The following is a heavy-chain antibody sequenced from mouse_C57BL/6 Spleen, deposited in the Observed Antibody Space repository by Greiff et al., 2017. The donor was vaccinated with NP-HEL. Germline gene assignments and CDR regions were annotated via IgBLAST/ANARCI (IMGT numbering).Heavy chain of an antibody. CDR2: IYPGSGNT. J-gene: IGHJ2*01. D-gene: IGHD2-5*01. CDR3: ARSEYCSNPFDY. V-gene: IGHV1-66*01. Sequence: QVQLQQSGPELVKPGASVKISCKASGYSFTSYYIHWVKQRPGQGLEWIGWIYPGSGNTKYNEKFKGKATLTADTSSSTAYMQLSSLTSEEAAVYYCARSEYCSNPFDYWGQGTTLTVSS. CDR1: GYSFTSYY.